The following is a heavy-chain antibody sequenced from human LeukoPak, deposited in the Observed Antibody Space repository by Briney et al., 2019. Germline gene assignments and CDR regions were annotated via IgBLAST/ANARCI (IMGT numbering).Heavy chain of an antibody. V-gene: IGHV3-23*01. CDR1: GFTFSSYA. Sequence: GGSLRLSCTASGFTFSSYAMNWVRQAPGKGLEWVSGIEEGGSSTYYADSVKGRFTIFRDNSRNTLYLQMNSLRADDTAVYYCAKELDYTTYGYYFDYWGQGTLVTVSS. J-gene: IGHJ4*02. CDR3: AKELDYTTYGYYFDY. D-gene: IGHD4-11*01. CDR2: IEEGGSST.